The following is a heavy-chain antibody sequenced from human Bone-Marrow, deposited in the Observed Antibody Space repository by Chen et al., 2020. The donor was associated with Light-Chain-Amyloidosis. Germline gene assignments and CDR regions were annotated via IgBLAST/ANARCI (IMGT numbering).Heavy chain of an antibody. CDR2: IYPDDADT. CDR1: GYTFPNYW. CDR3: ARRRDGYNFDY. D-gene: IGHD5-12*01. V-gene: IGHV5-51*01. Sequence: EVQLELSGPEVKKPGESLKLSCKGSGYTFPNYWLGWVRQMPGKGREWMGVIYPDDADTGDSPSFEGQVTISADKSITTAYLQWRSLKASDTARYYCARRRDGYNFDYWGQGTLVTVSS. J-gene: IGHJ4*02.